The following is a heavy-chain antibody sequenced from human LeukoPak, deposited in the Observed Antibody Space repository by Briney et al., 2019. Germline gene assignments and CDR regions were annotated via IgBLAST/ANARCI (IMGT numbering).Heavy chain of an antibody. D-gene: IGHD3-10*02. CDR1: GFAFSSYA. CDR3: AELGITMIGGV. CDR2: ISNSDDST. Sequence: PGGSLRLSCAASGFAFSSYAMSWVRQAPGKGLEWVPTISNSDDSTYYADSVKGRFTISRDNSENTLYLQMNSLRAEDTAVYYCAELGITMIGGVWGKGTTVTISS. V-gene: IGHV3-23*01. J-gene: IGHJ6*04.